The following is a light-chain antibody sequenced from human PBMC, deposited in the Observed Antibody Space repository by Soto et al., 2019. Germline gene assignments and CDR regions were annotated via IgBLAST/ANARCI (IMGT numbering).Light chain of an antibody. Sequence: AIQMTQSPSSLSASVGDRVTITCRASQDIRNDLGWYQQKPGKTPKLLIFAASSLQSGVPSSFSGSGSGTDFTLTISSLLPEDFATYYCLQDFNYPWTFGQGTKVEIE. J-gene: IGKJ1*01. V-gene: IGKV1-6*01. CDR3: LQDFNYPWT. CDR1: QDIRND. CDR2: AAS.